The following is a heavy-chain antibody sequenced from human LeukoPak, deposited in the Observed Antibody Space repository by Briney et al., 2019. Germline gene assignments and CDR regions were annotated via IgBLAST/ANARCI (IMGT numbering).Heavy chain of an antibody. D-gene: IGHD2-2*03. CDR1: GGSISSYY. Sequence: SETLSLTCTVSGGSISSYYWSWIRQPPGRGLEWIGEINHSGSTNYNPSLKSRVTISVDTSKNQFSLKLSSVTAADTAVYYCARAGRVWKTGYCSSTSCYRYFDYWGQGTLVTVSS. J-gene: IGHJ4*02. CDR2: INHSGST. CDR3: ARAGRVWKTGYCSSTSCYRYFDY. V-gene: IGHV4-34*01.